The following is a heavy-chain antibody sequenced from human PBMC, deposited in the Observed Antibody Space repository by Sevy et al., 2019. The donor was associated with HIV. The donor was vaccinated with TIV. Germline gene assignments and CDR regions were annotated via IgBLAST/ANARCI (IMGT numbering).Heavy chain of an antibody. D-gene: IGHD3-10*01. CDR1: GFTFNIYS. Sequence: GGSLRLSCAASGFTFNIYSMNWVRQAPGKGLEWVSSISSSSNYIYYADSVKGRFTISRDNAKISLYLQMNSLRAEDTAVYYCARGLLWFGELLSSAFDIWGQGTMVTVSS. V-gene: IGHV3-21*01. CDR2: ISSSSNYI. J-gene: IGHJ3*02. CDR3: ARGLLWFGELLSSAFDI.